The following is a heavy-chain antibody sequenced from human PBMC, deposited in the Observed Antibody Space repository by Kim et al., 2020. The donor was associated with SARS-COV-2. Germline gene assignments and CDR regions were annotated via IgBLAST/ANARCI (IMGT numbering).Heavy chain of an antibody. Sequence: GGSLRLSCAASGFTFSSYSMNWVRQAPGKGLEWVSSISSSSSYIYYADSVKGRFTISRDNAKNSLYLQMNSLRAEDTAVYYCARAPRDSSGYRGHFDYWGQGTLVTVSS. V-gene: IGHV3-21*01. CDR3: ARAPRDSSGYRGHFDY. CDR1: GFTFSSYS. CDR2: ISSSSSYI. J-gene: IGHJ4*02. D-gene: IGHD3-22*01.